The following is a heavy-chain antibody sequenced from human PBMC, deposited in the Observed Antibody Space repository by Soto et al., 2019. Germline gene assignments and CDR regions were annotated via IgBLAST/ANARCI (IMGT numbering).Heavy chain of an antibody. CDR3: AMSQGYCSGGSCYSVPAFDI. CDR1: GFTFSSYA. CDR2: ISYDGSNK. Sequence: QVQLVESGGGVVQPGRSLRLSCAASGFTFSSYAMHWVRQAPGKGLEWVAVISYDGSNKYYADSVKGRFTISRDNSKNTLYLQMNSLRAEDTAVHYCAMSQGYCSGGSCYSVPAFDIWGQGTMVTVSS. D-gene: IGHD2-15*01. V-gene: IGHV3-30-3*01. J-gene: IGHJ3*02.